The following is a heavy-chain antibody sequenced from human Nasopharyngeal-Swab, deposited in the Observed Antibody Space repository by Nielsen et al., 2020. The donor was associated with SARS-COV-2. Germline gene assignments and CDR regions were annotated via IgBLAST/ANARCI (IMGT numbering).Heavy chain of an antibody. V-gene: IGHV4-34*01. J-gene: IGHJ4*02. Sequence: WIRQPPEKGLEWIGEINHSGSTNYNPSLKSRLTISVDTSKNQFSLKLTSVTAADTAVYYCVRRPYDFWSGYYDYYFDYWGQGTLVTVSS. D-gene: IGHD3-3*01. CDR2: INHSGST. CDR3: VRRPYDFWSGYYDYYFDY.